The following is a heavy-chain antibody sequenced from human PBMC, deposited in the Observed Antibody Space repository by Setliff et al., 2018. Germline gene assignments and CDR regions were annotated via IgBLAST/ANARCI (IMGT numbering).Heavy chain of an antibody. CDR3: RVWVDMIEVDS. J-gene: IGHJ4*02. CDR1: GGSISPYF. Sequence: SETLSLTCTVSGGSISPYFWSWIRQPPGKGLEWIGYIYHNGNTNYNPSLKSRVTMSVDTSKNQFSLKLTSVTAADTAVYYCRVWVDMIEVDSWAQGTLVTVSS. CDR2: IYHNGNT. D-gene: IGHD3-22*01. V-gene: IGHV4-59*04.